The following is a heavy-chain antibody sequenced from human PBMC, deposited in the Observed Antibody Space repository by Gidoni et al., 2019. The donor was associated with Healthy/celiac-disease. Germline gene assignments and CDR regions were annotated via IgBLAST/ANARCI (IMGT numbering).Heavy chain of an antibody. CDR2: INTNTGNP. CDR1: GYTFTSYA. J-gene: IGHJ5*02. V-gene: IGHV7-4-1*02. Sequence: QVQLVQSGSEFKKPGASVKVSCQASGYTFTSYAMNWVRQAPGQGLEWMGGINTNTGNPTYAEGFTGRFVVSVDTSVSTAYLQMSSLKAEDTAVYYCAREDCSGGSCHNWFDPWGQGTLVTVSS. CDR3: AREDCSGGSCHNWFDP. D-gene: IGHD2-15*01.